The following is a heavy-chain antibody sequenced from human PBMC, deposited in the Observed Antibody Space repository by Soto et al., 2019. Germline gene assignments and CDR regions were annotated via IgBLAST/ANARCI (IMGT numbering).Heavy chain of an antibody. CDR1: GFTFSSYA. J-gene: IGHJ4*02. D-gene: IGHD6-13*01. V-gene: IGHV3-23*01. Sequence: GGSLRLSCAASGFTFSSYAMSWVRQAPGKGLEWVSAISGSGGSTYYADSVKGRFTISRDNSKNTLYLQMNSLRAEDTAVYYCANPIVTTHRGIAAGWGQGTLVTVSS. CDR2: ISGSGGST. CDR3: ANPIVTTHRGIAAG.